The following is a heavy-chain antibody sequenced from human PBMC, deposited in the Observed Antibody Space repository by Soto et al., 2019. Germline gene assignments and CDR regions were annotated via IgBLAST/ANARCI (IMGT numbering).Heavy chain of an antibody. CDR1: GIIFSDY. V-gene: IGHV3-11*01. CDR2: ISGSGRTI. J-gene: IGHJ5*02. D-gene: IGHD3-16*01. Sequence: QVQLVESGGGLVKPGGSLRLSCAASGIIFSDYMSWVRQAPGKGLEWLSYISGSGRTIYSADSVKGRFTISRDNATNSLHLQMNNLRAEDTAVYYCARLPFPWGWFEPWGQGTLVTVSS. CDR3: ARLPFPWGWFEP.